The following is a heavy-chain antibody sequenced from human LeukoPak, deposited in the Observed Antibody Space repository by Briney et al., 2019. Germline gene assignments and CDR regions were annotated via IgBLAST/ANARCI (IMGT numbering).Heavy chain of an antibody. V-gene: IGHV4-34*01. CDR1: GGSFSGYY. CDR2: INHSGST. CDR3: ATRRRITMVRGVIFGRYFDY. D-gene: IGHD3-10*01. J-gene: IGHJ4*02. Sequence: PSETLSLTCAVYGGSFSGYYWSWIRQPPWKWLEWIGEINHSGSTNYNPSLKSRVTISVDTSKNQFSLKLSSVTAADTAVYYCATRRRITMVRGVIFGRYFDYWGQGTLVTVSS.